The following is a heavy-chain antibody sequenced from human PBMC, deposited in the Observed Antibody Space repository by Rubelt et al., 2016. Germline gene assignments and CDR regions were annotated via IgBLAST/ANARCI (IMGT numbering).Heavy chain of an antibody. Sequence: YYLHWVRQAPGQGLEWMGWINPNSGATVYAEKFQGRVTMTRDTSINTAYLELNRLTSDDTAVYYCAKPPPRQASQGTSLVFDIWGQGTMVTVSS. J-gene: IGHJ3*02. CDR1: YY. CDR2: INPNSGAT. D-gene: IGHD3-10*01. V-gene: IGHV1-2*02. CDR3: AKPPPRQASQGTSLVFDI.